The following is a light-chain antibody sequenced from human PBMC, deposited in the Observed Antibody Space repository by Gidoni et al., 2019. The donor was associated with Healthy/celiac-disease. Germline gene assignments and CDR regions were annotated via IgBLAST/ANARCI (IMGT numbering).Light chain of an antibody. CDR1: QSLLHSNGYNY. Sequence: DIVMTQSPLSLPVTPGEPASIPCRSSQSLLHSNGYNYLDWYLQKPGQSPQLLIYLGSNRASGVPDRFSGSGSGTDFTLKISRVEAEDVGVYYCMQALQTRCSFGQGTKLEIK. CDR2: LGS. CDR3: MQALQTRCS. V-gene: IGKV2-28*01. J-gene: IGKJ2*04.